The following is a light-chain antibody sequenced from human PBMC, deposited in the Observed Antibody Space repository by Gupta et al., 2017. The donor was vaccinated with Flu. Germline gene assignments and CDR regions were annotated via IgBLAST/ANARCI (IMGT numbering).Light chain of an antibody. CDR2: AAS. Sequence: DIQMTQSPSSLSASLRDRVTITCRASQNIRTFLNWYQQKPGKAPKLLIYAASSLQSGVPSRFSGSGSGTDFTLTIRSRQPEDFATYYCQQSYNTVVTFGQGTRLEIK. CDR3: QQSYNTVVT. CDR1: QNIRTF. V-gene: IGKV1-39*01. J-gene: IGKJ5*01.